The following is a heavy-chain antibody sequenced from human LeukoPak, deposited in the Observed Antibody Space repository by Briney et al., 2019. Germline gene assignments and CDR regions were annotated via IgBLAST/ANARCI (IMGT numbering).Heavy chain of an antibody. Sequence: PSETLSLTCTVSGGSIGSGGYYWSWIRQHPGKGLEWIGYIYYSGSTYYNPSLKSRVTISVDTSKNQFSLKLSSVTAADTAVYYCARGFASSSSAYWGQGTLVTVSS. CDR2: IYYSGST. CDR3: ARGFASSSSAY. J-gene: IGHJ4*02. CDR1: GGSIGSGGYY. V-gene: IGHV4-31*03. D-gene: IGHD6-13*01.